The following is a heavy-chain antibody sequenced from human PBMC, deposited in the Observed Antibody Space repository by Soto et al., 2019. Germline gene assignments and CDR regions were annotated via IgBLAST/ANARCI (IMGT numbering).Heavy chain of an antibody. V-gene: IGHV1-69*01. CDR1: GGTFSSYS. D-gene: IGHD2-21*01. J-gene: IGHJ2*01. Sequence: QVQLVQSGAEVKKPGSSVKVSCKASGGTFSSYSINWVRQAPGQGLEWMGGINPIFGTANYAQKFQGRVTLTADESTSTAHMELSSLRNEDTAVYYCARPFQAWPGGWYFDLWGRGTLVTVSS. CDR2: INPIFGTA. CDR3: ARPFQAWPGGWYFDL.